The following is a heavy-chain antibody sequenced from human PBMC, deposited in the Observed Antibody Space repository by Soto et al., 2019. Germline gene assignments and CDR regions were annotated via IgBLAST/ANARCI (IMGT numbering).Heavy chain of an antibody. CDR3: GSTLATPDTIPPLDV. V-gene: IGHV3-21*02. CDR2: ISRPSTYI. Sequence: EVQLVESGGGLVKPGGSLRLSCAASGVTFSSSDMTWVRQAPGKWLERVSSISRPSTYIYYADSVKDRFTISRDNAKNLLYVPLNSLLAADTAWYYGGSTLATPDTIPPLDVWAPGAMF. D-gene: IGHD5-18*01. J-gene: IGHJ3*01. CDR1: GVTFSSSD.